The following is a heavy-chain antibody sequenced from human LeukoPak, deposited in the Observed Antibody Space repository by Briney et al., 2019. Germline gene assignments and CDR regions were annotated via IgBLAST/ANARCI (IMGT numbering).Heavy chain of an antibody. D-gene: IGHD2-2*01. CDR3: ARDLRYCSSTSCPIDY. V-gene: IGHV1-18*01. J-gene: IGHJ4*02. CDR1: GYTFTSYG. CDR2: ISAYNGNT. Sequence: ASVKVSCKASGYTFTSYGISWVRQAPGQGLEWMGWISAYNGNTNYAQKLQGRVTMTTDTSTSTAYMELRSLRSDDTAVYYCARDLRYCSSTSCPIDYWGQGTLVTVAS.